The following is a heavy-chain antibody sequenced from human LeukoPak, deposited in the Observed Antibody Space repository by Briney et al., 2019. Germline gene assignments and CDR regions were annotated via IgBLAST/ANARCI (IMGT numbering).Heavy chain of an antibody. D-gene: IGHD3-9*01. CDR2: IYYSGST. CDR3: AREYYDILTGYSYGGSGPDY. CDR1: GGSIDSSGYC. V-gene: IGHV4-39*07. Sequence: PSETLSLTCTVSGGSIDSSGYCWGWIRQPPGKGLEWIGSIYYSGSTYYNPSLKSRVTISVDTSKNQFSLKLSSVTAADTAVYYCAREYYDILTGYSYGGSGPDYWGQGTLVTVSS. J-gene: IGHJ4*02.